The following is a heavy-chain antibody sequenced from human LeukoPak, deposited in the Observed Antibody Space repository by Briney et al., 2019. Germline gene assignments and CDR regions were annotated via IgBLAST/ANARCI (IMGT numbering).Heavy chain of an antibody. D-gene: IGHD5-12*01. CDR3: AKVRGYDWFDY. CDR1: GFTFSSYA. CDR2: ISGSGGST. Sequence: GGSLRFSCAASGFTFSSYAMSWVRQAPGKGLEWFSAISGSGGSTYYADSVKGRFTISRDNSKNTLYLQMNSLRAEDTAVYYCAKVRGYDWFDYWGQGTLVTVSS. V-gene: IGHV3-23*01. J-gene: IGHJ4*02.